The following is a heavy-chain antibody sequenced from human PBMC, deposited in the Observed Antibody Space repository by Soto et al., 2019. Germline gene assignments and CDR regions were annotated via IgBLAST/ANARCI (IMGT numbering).Heavy chain of an antibody. V-gene: IGHV3-30*18. CDR2: ISFEGSKK. Sequence: QVQLVESGGGVVQPGGSLRLSCAASGFIFSGYGMHWVRQAPDKGLEWVAVISFEGSKKYYANSVEGRFTISRDNSKNTLFLQMNSLRAEDTAVYYCAKGGSSSARYFDRWGQGALVTVSS. D-gene: IGHD6-6*01. CDR3: AKGGSSSARYFDR. CDR1: GFIFSGYG. J-gene: IGHJ5*02.